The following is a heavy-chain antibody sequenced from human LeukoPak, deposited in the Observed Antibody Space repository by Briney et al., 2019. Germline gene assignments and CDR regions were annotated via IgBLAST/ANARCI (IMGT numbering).Heavy chain of an antibody. CDR2: IYPGDSDT. D-gene: IGHD1-1*01. Sequence: GESLKISCKGSGYSFTNYWIGWVRQMPGKGLEWMGIIYPGDSDTRYSPSFQGQVTISADKSISTAYLQWTSLKASDTAMYYCARHFSALVQQRPYYLDYWGQGSLVTVSS. V-gene: IGHV5-51*01. J-gene: IGHJ4*02. CDR3: ARHFSALVQQRPYYLDY. CDR1: GYSFTNYW.